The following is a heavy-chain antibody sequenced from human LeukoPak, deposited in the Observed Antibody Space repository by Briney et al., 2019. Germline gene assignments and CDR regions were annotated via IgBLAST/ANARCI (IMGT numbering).Heavy chain of an antibody. Sequence: HPGGSLRLSCAASGFTFSSYEMNWVRQAPGKGLEWVSYISSSGSTIYYADSVKGRFTISRDNSKSTLYLQLSGLRPEDTAVYYCVKDSGAARYDYWGRGTLVTVSS. V-gene: IGHV3-48*03. CDR1: GFTFSSYE. CDR3: VKDSGAARYDY. D-gene: IGHD6-6*01. J-gene: IGHJ4*02. CDR2: ISSSGSTI.